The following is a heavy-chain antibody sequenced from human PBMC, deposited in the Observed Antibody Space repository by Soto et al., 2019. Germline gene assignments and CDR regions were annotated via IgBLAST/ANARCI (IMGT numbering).Heavy chain of an antibody. J-gene: IGHJ3*02. V-gene: IGHV1-69*01. D-gene: IGHD4-17*01. Sequence: QVQLVQSGAEVKKPGSSVKVSCKASGGTFSSYAISWVRQAPGQGLEWMGGIIPIFGTTNYAQKFQGRVTSTADESTSTDYRRLSSLRSEDTSVYYCASPHGDYAEVRYDAFDIWGQGTMVTVSS. CDR2: IIPIFGTT. CDR3: ASPHGDYAEVRYDAFDI. CDR1: GGTFSSYA.